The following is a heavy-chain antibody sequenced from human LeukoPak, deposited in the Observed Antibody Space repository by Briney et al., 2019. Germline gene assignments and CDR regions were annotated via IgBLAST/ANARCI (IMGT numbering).Heavy chain of an antibody. CDR2: VNPHSGNT. Sequence: ASVKVSCKTSGYTFSNYDINWARQAPGQGLEWMGWVNPHSGNTGYARKFQDRVTTTKNTSISTVYMELSSLRFEDTAVYYCARGGYRPEYWGQGTLVTVS. CDR3: ARGGYRPEY. CDR1: GYTFSNYD. V-gene: IGHV1-8*01. D-gene: IGHD5-18*01. J-gene: IGHJ4*02.